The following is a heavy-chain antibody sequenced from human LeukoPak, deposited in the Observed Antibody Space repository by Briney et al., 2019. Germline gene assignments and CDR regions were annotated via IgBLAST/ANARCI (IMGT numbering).Heavy chain of an antibody. V-gene: IGHV3-23*01. CDR1: GFTFSSYA. J-gene: IGHJ4*02. CDR2: ISGSGGST. D-gene: IGHD3-22*01. Sequence: GGSLRLSCAASGFTFSSYAMSWVRQAPGKGLEWVSAISGSGGSTYYADSVKGRFTISRDNSKNTLHLQMNSLRAEDTAVYYCAKASDYDSSGYYYEGKNYFDYWGQGTLVTVSS. CDR3: AKASDYDSSGYYYEGKNYFDY.